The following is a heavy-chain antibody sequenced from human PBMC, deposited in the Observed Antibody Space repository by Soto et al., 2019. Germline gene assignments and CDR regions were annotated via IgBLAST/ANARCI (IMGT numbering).Heavy chain of an antibody. CDR1: GGSFSNYA. CDR3: ARGDFWSGYSSHYYYGMDV. Sequence: GASVKVSCKVSGGSFSNYAISWVRQAPGQGLEWMGGIIPFFGTPNYAQSFQGRVKVTADESSTTTYMELSSLGSEDTAVYFCARGDFWSGYSSHYYYGMDVWGQGTRVTVSS. V-gene: IGHV1-69*13. D-gene: IGHD3-3*01. J-gene: IGHJ6*02. CDR2: IIPFFGTP.